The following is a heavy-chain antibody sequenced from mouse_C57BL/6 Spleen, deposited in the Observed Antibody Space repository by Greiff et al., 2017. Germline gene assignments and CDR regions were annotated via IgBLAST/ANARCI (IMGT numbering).Heavy chain of an antibody. D-gene: IGHD1-1*01. Sequence: DVMLVESGGGLVKPGGSLKLSCAASGFTFSSYAMSWVRQTPEKRLEWVATISDGGSYTYYPDNVKGRFTISRDNAKNNLYLQMSHLKSEDTAMYYCARDEGDYGDWYFDVWGTGTTVTVSS. V-gene: IGHV5-4*01. CDR3: ARDEGDYGDWYFDV. J-gene: IGHJ1*03. CDR1: GFTFSSYA. CDR2: ISDGGSYT.